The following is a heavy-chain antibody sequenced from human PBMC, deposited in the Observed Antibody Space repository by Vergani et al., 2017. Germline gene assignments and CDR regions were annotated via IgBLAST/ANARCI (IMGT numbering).Heavy chain of an antibody. CDR1: GGSITNYY. CDR3: ARGTPIIDY. V-gene: IGHV4-4*07. D-gene: IGHD5-24*01. Sequence: QVPLQESGPGLVNPSETLSLTCSVSGGSITNYYCSWLRQAAGKGLEWVGRVPVSGSTDSNASLRSRVTMSIDTSTNQFSLKLTSVTAADTAIYSCARGTPIIDYGGQGSLVTVSS. J-gene: IGHJ4*02. CDR2: VPVSGST.